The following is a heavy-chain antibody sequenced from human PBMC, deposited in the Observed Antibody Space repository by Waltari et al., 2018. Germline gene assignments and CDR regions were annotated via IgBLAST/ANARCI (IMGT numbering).Heavy chain of an antibody. CDR1: GGSISSSSYY. J-gene: IGHJ2*01. D-gene: IGHD2-8*01. CDR3: ARHPAMTIMLWYFDL. V-gene: IGHV4-39*01. Sequence: QLQLQESGPGLVKPSETLSLTCTVSGGSISSSSYYWGWIRQPPGKGLEWIGSIYYSGSTYYNPSLKSRVTISVDTSKNQFSLKLSSVTAADTAAYYCARHPAMTIMLWYFDLWGRGTLVTVSS. CDR2: IYYSGST.